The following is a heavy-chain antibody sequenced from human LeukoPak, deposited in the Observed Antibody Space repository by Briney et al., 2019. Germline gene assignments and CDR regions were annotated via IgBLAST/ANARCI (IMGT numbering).Heavy chain of an antibody. V-gene: IGHV1-46*01. CDR1: GYTFTSYY. CDR3: ARRLSCSGGSCYHSADAFDI. D-gene: IGHD2-15*01. J-gene: IGHJ3*02. CDR2: INPSGGST. Sequence: ASVKVSCKASGYTFTSYYMHWVRQAPGQGLEWMGIINPSGGSTSYAQKFQGRVTMTRDMSISTAYMELSRLRSDDTAVYYCARRLSCSGGSCYHSADAFDIWGQGTMVTVSS.